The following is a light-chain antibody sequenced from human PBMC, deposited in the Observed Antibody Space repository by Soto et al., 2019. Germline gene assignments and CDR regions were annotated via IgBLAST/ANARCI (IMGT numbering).Light chain of an antibody. J-gene: IGLJ1*01. CDR2: GNS. Sequence: QSFLTQPPAVSGAPGQRVTISCTGSSSNIGAGYDVHWYQQLPGTAPKLLIYGNSNRPSGVPDRFSGSKSGTSASLAITGLQAEDEADYYCQSYDSSLFYVFGTGTKVTVL. CDR3: QSYDSSLFYV. V-gene: IGLV1-40*01. CDR1: SSNIGAGYD.